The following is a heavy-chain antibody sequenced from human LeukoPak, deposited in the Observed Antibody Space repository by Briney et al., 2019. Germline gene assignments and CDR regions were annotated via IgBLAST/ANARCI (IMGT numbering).Heavy chain of an antibody. Sequence: PTGGSLRLSCAASGFMFTTYWMTWVRQAPGKGPEWVANIKPDGSGTYYVDSVKGRFTISRDNTKSLLYLQMNSLRGEDAAVYYCGGFGYEAAVDLWGQGTLVTVSS. CDR2: IKPDGSGT. V-gene: IGHV3-7*01. CDR1: GFMFTTYW. J-gene: IGHJ4*02. CDR3: GGFGYEAAVDL. D-gene: IGHD6-13*01.